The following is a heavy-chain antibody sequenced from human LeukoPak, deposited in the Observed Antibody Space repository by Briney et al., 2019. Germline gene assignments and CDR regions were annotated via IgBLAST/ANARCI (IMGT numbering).Heavy chain of an antibody. CDR3: TKAYRDGYSYFDY. D-gene: IGHD5-24*01. J-gene: IGHJ4*02. CDR1: GFTFSSCA. Sequence: GGSLRLSCAASGFTFSSCAMHWVRQAPGKGLEWVTVISYDGTHKFYADPVKGRFTISRDNSKNTLYLQMNSLRAEDTAVYYCTKAYRDGYSYFDYWGQGTLVTVSS. CDR2: ISYDGTHK. V-gene: IGHV3-30-3*01.